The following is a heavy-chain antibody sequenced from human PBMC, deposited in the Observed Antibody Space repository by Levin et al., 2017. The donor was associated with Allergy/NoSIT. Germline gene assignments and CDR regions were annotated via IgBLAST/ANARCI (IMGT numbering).Heavy chain of an antibody. Sequence: QPGGSLRLSCAASGFTFYSHPMAWVRQAPGKGLEWVSAISGSAGNKYYADSVKGRFTISRDNSKDTVDLEMNSLRVEDTAVYYCAKINSGYFEYWGQGTVVTVSS. CDR3: AKINSGYFEY. J-gene: IGHJ4*02. CDR2: ISGSAGNK. D-gene: IGHD2/OR15-2a*01. CDR1: GFTFYSHP. V-gene: IGHV3-23*01.